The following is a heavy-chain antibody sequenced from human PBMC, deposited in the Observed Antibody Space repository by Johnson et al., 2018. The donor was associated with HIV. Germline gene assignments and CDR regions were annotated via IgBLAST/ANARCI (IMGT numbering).Heavy chain of an antibody. V-gene: IGHV3-30-3*01. CDR2: ISYDGSNK. CDR1: GFTFSSYA. J-gene: IGHJ3*02. D-gene: IGHD3-3*01. Sequence: QVQLVESGGGVVQPGRSLRLSCAASGFTFSSYAMHWVRQAPGKGLEWVAVISYDGSNKYYSDPVKGRFTISRDNSKNTLYLQMNSLRTEDTAVYYCATDIPVSIFGVVDDVFDIWGQGTMVTVSS. CDR3: ATDIPVSIFGVVDDVFDI.